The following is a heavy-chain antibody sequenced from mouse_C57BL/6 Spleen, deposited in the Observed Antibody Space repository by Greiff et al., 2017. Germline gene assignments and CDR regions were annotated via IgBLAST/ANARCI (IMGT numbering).Heavy chain of an antibody. Sequence: QVQLQQSGAELVKPGASVKISCKASGYAFSSYWMNWVKQRPGKGLEWIGQIYPGDGDTNYNGKFKGKATLTADTSSSTAYMQLSSLTSEDSAVDFCARGGSHWYFDVWGTGTTVTVSS. CDR1: GYAFSSYW. CDR3: ARGGSHWYFDV. J-gene: IGHJ1*03. CDR2: IYPGDGDT. V-gene: IGHV1-80*01.